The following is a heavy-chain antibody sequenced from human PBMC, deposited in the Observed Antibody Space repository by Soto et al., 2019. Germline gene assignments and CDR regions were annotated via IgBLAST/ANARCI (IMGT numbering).Heavy chain of an antibody. CDR3: ARESGGATATLDYYYFYMDV. Sequence: QVQLVQSGAEVRKPGASVTVPCRSSGDSFNDYYIHWVRQAPGQGFEWMGWINTNGGVTKYAQKFQGWVSMTRDTSIRTVYMQLSRLRSDDTAVYYCARESGGATATLDYYYFYMDVWGTGTTVTVSS. J-gene: IGHJ6*03. CDR1: GDSFNDYY. V-gene: IGHV1-2*04. D-gene: IGHD5-12*01. CDR2: INTNGGVT.